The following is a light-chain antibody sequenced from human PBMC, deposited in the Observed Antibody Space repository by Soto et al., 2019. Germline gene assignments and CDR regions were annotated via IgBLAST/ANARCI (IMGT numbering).Light chain of an antibody. CDR1: PSVLTY. Sequence: VLTQSPATLSLSPGERATLSCRASPSVLTYIAWYQQKPGQAPRLLMCEACKRATGVPARFSGSGSGTDFPLTSCSLEHEDLALYLCPPRERTFAQGP. V-gene: IGKV3-11*01. CDR2: EAC. CDR3: PPRERT. J-gene: IGKJ1*01.